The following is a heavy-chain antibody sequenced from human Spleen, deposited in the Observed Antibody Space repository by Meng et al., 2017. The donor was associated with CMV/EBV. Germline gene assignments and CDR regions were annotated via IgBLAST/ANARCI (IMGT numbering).Heavy chain of an antibody. J-gene: IGHJ4*02. V-gene: IGHV3-21*01. D-gene: IGHD5-12*01. Sequence: GESLKISCAPSGFTLSIYGMNWVRQAPGKGLARVSPITASSSCIYYADSVKGRFTISRDNAKKSLYLRMNGLRAADTAVYYCARDSSGYDHDYWGQGTLVTVSS. CDR1: GFTLSIYG. CDR3: ARDSSGYDHDY. CDR2: ITASSSCI.